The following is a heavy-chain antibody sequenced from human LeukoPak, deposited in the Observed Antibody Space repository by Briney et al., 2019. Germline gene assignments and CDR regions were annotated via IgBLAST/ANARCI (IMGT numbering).Heavy chain of an antibody. Sequence: ASVKVSCKASGYTFTSYYMHWVRQAPGQGLEWMGIINPSGGSTSYAQKFQGRVTMTRDTSTSTVYMELSSLRSEDTAVYYCARLATTVTTGSSHAFDIWGQGTMVTVSS. CDR1: GYTFTSYY. CDR3: ARLATTVTTGSSHAFDI. V-gene: IGHV1-46*01. J-gene: IGHJ3*02. CDR2: INPSGGST. D-gene: IGHD4-17*01.